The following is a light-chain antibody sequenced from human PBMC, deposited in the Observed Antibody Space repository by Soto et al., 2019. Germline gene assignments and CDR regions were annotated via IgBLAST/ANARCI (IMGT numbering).Light chain of an antibody. CDR2: GAS. CDR3: QQYSTSPT. J-gene: IGKJ5*01. Sequence: EIVLTQSPATLSLSPGERATLSCRASQTVSSFLAWYQQEPGQAPRRLIYGASSRATGIPDRFSGSGSGTDFTLTISRLEPEDFAVYYCQQYSTSPTFGEGTRLEI. CDR1: QTVSSF. V-gene: IGKV3-20*01.